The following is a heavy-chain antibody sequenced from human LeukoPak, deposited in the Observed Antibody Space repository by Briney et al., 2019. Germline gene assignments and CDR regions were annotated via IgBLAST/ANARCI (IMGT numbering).Heavy chain of an antibody. Sequence: PSETLSLTCTVSGGSISSYYWSWIRQPPGKGLEWIAYISDIGSINYNPSLKSRVAISLDTSKNQFSLKLSSVTAADTAVYYCAGHHPRNTVDFWGQGTLVTVSS. V-gene: IGHV4-59*08. CDR3: AGHHPRNTVDF. D-gene: IGHD2/OR15-2a*01. CDR2: ISDIGSI. CDR1: GGSISSYY. J-gene: IGHJ4*02.